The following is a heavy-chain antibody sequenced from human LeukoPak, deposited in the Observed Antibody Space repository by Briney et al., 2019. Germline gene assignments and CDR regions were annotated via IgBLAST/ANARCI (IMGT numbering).Heavy chain of an antibody. CDR1: GFTFSDYY. CDR2: ISSSSSTI. V-gene: IGHV3-11*01. J-gene: IGHJ6*03. CDR3: ARTQAGHYYYYYMDV. Sequence: GGSLRLSCAASGFTFSDYYMSWIRQAPGKGLEWVSYISSSSSTIYYADSVKGRFTISRDNAKNSLYLQMNSLRAEDTAVYYCARTQAGHYYYYYMDVWGKGTTVTVSS.